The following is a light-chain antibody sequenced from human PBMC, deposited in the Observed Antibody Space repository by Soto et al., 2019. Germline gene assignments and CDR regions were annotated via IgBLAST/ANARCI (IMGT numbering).Light chain of an antibody. V-gene: IGKV3-15*01. CDR3: QQYNNWPPP. J-gene: IGKJ1*01. Sequence: EIVMTQSPATLSVSPGERATLSCRASQSVSSNLAWYQQKPGQAPSLLIYGASTRATGIPARFSGSGSGTEFTLTISSLQSEYFSVYYCQQYNNWPPPFGQGPKSDIK. CDR1: QSVSSN. CDR2: GAS.